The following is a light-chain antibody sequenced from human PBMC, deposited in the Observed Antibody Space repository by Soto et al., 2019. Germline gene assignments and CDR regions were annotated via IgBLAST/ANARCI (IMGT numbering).Light chain of an antibody. Sequence: QSLRTQPGSVSWSPGQSITISCTGTSSDIGHYDYVSWYQQHPGKAPKLMIYHVTYRPSGVSNRYSGSKSGNSASLTISGLQADDEADYYCCSLTTSHTYVFGSGTKVTVL. CDR3: CSLTTSHTYV. J-gene: IGLJ1*01. V-gene: IGLV2-14*03. CDR1: SSDIGHYDY. CDR2: HVT.